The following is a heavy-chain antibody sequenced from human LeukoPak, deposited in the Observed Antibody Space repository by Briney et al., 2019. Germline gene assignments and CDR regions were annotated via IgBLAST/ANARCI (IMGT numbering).Heavy chain of an antibody. V-gene: IGHV3-30*04. CDR1: GFAFSSYA. Sequence: GGSLRLSCAASGFAFSSYAMHWVRQAPGKGLEWVAVISYDGSNKYYADSVKGRFTISRDNSKNTLYLQMNSLRAEDTAVYYCAREGGRGVADSLVYWGQGTLVTVSS. D-gene: IGHD3-10*01. J-gene: IGHJ4*02. CDR3: AREGGRGVADSLVY. CDR2: ISYDGSNK.